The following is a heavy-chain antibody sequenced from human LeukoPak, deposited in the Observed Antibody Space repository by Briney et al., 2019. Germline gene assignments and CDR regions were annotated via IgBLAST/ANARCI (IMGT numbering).Heavy chain of an antibody. V-gene: IGHV4-34*01. Sequence: SETLSLICAVYGGSFSGYYWSWIRQPPGKGLEWIGEINHSGSTNYNPSLKSRVTISVDTSKNQFSLKLSSVTAADTAVYYCARGGCRTVTTAYWGQGTLVTVSS. CDR3: ARGGCRTVTTAY. CDR2: INHSGST. D-gene: IGHD4-17*01. CDR1: GGSFSGYY. J-gene: IGHJ4*02.